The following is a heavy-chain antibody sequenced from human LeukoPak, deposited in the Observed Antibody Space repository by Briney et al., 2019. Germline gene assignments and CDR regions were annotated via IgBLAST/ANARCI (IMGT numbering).Heavy chain of an antibody. Sequence: SETLSLTCTVSGGSISSGGYYWSWIRQHPGKGLEWIGYIYYSGSTYYNPSLESRVTISVGTSKNQFSLKLSSVTAADTAVYYCAGCGYSYGPYNYWGQGTLVTVSS. CDR3: AGCGYSYGPYNY. CDR2: IYYSGST. V-gene: IGHV4-31*03. J-gene: IGHJ4*02. CDR1: GGSISSGGYY. D-gene: IGHD5-18*01.